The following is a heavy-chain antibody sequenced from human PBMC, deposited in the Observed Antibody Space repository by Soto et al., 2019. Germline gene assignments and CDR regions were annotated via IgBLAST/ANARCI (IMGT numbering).Heavy chain of an antibody. D-gene: IGHD2-2*01. CDR2: IYYSGST. V-gene: IGHV4-39*01. Sequence: PSETLSLTCTVSGGSISSSSYYWGWIRQPPGKGLEWIGSIYYSGSTYYNPSLKSRVTISVDTSKNQFSLKLSSVTAADTAVYYCARPRVVPAAIERWFDPWGQGTLVTVS. CDR1: GGSISSSSYY. CDR3: ARPRVVPAAIERWFDP. J-gene: IGHJ5*02.